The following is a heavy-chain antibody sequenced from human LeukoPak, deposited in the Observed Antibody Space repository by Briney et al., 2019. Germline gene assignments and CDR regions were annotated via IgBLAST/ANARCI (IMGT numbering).Heavy chain of an antibody. CDR2: INHSGST. D-gene: IGHD6-13*01. V-gene: IGHV4-34*01. CDR1: GGSFSGYY. Sequence: PSETLSLTCAVYGGSFSGYYWSWIRQPPGKGLEWIGEINHSGSTSYNPSLKSRVTISVDTSKNQFSLKLSSVTAADTAVYYCARARPRSIAAAGTSWFDPWGQGTLVTVSS. CDR3: ARARPRSIAAAGTSWFDP. J-gene: IGHJ5*02.